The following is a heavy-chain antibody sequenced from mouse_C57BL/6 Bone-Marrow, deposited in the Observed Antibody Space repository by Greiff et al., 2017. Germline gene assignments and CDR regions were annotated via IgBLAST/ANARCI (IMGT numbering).Heavy chain of an antibody. D-gene: IGHD3-2*02. CDR3: ARGAQAHFDY. CDR1: GYAFSSSW. Sequence: VQLQQSGPELVKPGASVKISCKASGYAFSSSWMNWVKQRPGKGLEWIGRIYPGDGDTNYNGKFKGKATLTADKSSSTAYMQLSSLTSEDSAVYFCARGAQAHFDYWGQGTTLTVSS. J-gene: IGHJ2*01. CDR2: IYPGDGDT. V-gene: IGHV1-82*01.